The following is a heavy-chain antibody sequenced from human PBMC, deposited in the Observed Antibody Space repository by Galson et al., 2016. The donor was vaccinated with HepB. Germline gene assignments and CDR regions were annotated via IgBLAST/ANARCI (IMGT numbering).Heavy chain of an antibody. CDR2: ASFDGSNN. CDR1: GFTFSSYA. Sequence: SLRLSCAASGFTFSSYAIHWVRQAPGKGLEWVAVASFDGSNNFYADSVKGRFTISRDNSKNTLYLQMNSLRAEDTAVYYCARDDEYAWGTYRYTRTVPQYYFDYWGQGTLVTVSA. V-gene: IGHV3-30-3*01. D-gene: IGHD3-16*02. J-gene: IGHJ4*01. CDR3: ARDDEYAWGTYRYTRTVPQYYFDY.